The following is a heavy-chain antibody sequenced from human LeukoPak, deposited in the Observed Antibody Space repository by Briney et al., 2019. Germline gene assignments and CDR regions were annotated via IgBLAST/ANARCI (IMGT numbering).Heavy chain of an antibody. V-gene: IGHV1-3*01. CDR1: GYIFTSYV. CDR2: INAGNGNT. CDR3: ARDFR. J-gene: IGHJ4*02. Sequence: EASVKVSCKASGYIFTSYVIHWVRQAPGQRLEWMGCINAGNGNTKYSQKFQGRVTITADESTSTAYMELSSLRSEDTAVYYCARDFRWGQGTLVTVSS.